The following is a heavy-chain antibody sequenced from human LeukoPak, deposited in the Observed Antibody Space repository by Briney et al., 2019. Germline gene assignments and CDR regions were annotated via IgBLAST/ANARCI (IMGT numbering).Heavy chain of an antibody. V-gene: IGHV3-74*01. Sequence: GGSLRLSCAASGFMFSSYWMHWVRQAPGKGLVWVSRINTDGSSTAHAASVKGRFTISRDNAKNTLHLQMNSLRAEDTSVYYCARDRVGSDYYGLDVWGQGTTVTVSS. CDR2: INTDGSST. CDR1: GFMFSSYW. J-gene: IGHJ6*02. D-gene: IGHD1-26*01. CDR3: ARDRVGSDYYGLDV.